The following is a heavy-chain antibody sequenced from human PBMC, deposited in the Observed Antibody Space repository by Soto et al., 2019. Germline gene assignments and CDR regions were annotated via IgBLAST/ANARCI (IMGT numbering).Heavy chain of an antibody. CDR2: IYPGDSDT. V-gene: IGHV5-51*01. CDR1: GYSFTSYW. CDR3: ARHPGLLWFGELLYDGAFDS. Sequence: PGESLKISCKGSGYSFTSYWIGWVRQMPGKGLEWMGIIYPGDSDTRYSPSFQGQVTISADKSISTAYLQWSSLKASDTAMYYCARHPGLLWFGELLYDGAFDSWGQETMVTVSS. J-gene: IGHJ3*02. D-gene: IGHD3-10*01.